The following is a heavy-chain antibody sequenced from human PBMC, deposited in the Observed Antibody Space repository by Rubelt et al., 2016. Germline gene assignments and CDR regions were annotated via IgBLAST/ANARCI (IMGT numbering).Heavy chain of an antibody. CDR2: INPSGGST. CDR3: ARSPRYDFEDNWFDP. J-gene: IGHJ5*02. D-gene: IGHD3-3*01. V-gene: IGHV1-46*01. Sequence: QVQLVQSGAEVKKPGASVKVSCKASGYTFTSYYMHWVRQAPGQGLEWMGIINPSGGSTSYAQKFQGSVTMTRDTSTSTVYMELSSLRSEDTAVYYCARSPRYDFEDNWFDPWGQGTLATVSS. CDR1: GYTFTSYY.